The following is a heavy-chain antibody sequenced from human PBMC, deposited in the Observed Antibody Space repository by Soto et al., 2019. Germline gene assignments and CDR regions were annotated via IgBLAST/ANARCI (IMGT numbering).Heavy chain of an antibody. CDR3: AREDTAMTP. V-gene: IGHV4-61*01. Sequence: SETLSLTCTVSGDSVSSGSYYWSWIRQPPGKGLEWIGYIFHSGSATYNPSLKSRVTISLDTSKNQFSLKLTSVTAADTAVYYCAREDTAMTPWGQGTLVTVSS. J-gene: IGHJ5*02. CDR2: IFHSGSA. CDR1: GDSVSSGSYY. D-gene: IGHD5-18*01.